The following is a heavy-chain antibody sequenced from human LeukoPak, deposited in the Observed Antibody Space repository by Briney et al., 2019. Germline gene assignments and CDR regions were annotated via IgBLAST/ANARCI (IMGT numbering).Heavy chain of an antibody. V-gene: IGHV1-69*05. J-gene: IGHJ4*02. Sequence: SVKVSCKASGGTFSSYAISWVRQAPGQGLEWMGGIIPIFGTANYAQNFQGRVTLTTDESTSTSYMELSSLRSEDTAVYYCARKSSSSTGFDYWGQGTLVTVSS. CDR2: IIPIFGTA. D-gene: IGHD6-6*01. CDR3: ARKSSSSTGFDY. CDR1: GGTFSSYA.